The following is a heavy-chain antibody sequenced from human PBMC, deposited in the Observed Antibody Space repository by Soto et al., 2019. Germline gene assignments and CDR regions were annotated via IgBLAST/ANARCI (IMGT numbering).Heavy chain of an antibody. J-gene: IGHJ3*02. Sequence: SETLSLTCVVSGYSISSGYYWDWIRQPPGKGLEWIGSIYYSGSTNYNPSLKSRLTISVDTSKNQFSLNLTSVTAADTAVYYCARRDCRSTSCLDAFDIWGQGTMVTVSS. CDR2: IYYSGST. D-gene: IGHD2-2*01. V-gene: IGHV4-38-2*01. CDR3: ARRDCRSTSCLDAFDI. CDR1: GYSISSGYY.